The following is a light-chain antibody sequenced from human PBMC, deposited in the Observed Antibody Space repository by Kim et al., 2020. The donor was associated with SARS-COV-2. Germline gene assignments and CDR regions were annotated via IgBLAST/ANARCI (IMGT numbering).Light chain of an antibody. V-gene: IGLV2-14*03. CDR3: SSYTSSSSLYV. Sequence: LTQPASVSGFPGQSITISCTGTGTDVGGYNYVSWYQQHPGKAPKLLISNVSNRPSRISYRFSGSKSGNTASLTISGLQAEDEADYYCSSYTSSSSLYVFGGGTKVTVL. J-gene: IGLJ1*01. CDR1: GTDVGGYNY. CDR2: NVS.